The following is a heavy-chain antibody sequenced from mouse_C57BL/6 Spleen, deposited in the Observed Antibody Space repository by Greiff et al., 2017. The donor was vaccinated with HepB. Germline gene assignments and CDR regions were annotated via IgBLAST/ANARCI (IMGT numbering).Heavy chain of an antibody. CDR1: GFTFSDYG. CDR2: ISSGSSTI. V-gene: IGHV5-17*01. J-gene: IGHJ1*03. Sequence: EVKLMESGGGLVKPGGSLKLSCAASGFTFSDYGMHWVRQAPEKGLEWVAYISSGSSTIYYADTVKGRFTISRDNAKNTLFLQMTSLRSEDTAMYYCAKVFITTVVATRYFDVWGTGTTVTVSS. CDR3: AKVFITTVVATRYFDV. D-gene: IGHD1-1*01.